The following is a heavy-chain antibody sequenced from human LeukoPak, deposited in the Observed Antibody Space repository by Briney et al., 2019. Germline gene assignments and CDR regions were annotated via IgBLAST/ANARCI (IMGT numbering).Heavy chain of an antibody. CDR2: ISSSSSTI. J-gene: IGHJ4*02. CDR1: RFTFSSYS. V-gene: IGHV3-48*01. CDR3: ARVKYVRGVTQYYFDY. Sequence: PGGSLRLSCAASRFTFSSYSMNWVRQAPGKGLEWVSYISSSSSTIYYADSVKGRFTISRDNAKNSLYLQMNSLRAEDTAVYYCARVKYVRGVTQYYFDYWGQGTLVTVSS. D-gene: IGHD3-10*01.